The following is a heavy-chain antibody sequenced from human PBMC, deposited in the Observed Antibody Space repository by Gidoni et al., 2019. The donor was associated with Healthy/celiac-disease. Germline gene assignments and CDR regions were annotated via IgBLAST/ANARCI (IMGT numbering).Heavy chain of an antibody. Sequence: EVQLVESGGGLVQPGGSLCLSCAASGFTFSSYDMPWVRQATGKGLEWVSAIGTAGDTYYPGSVKGRFTISRENAKNALYLQMNSLRAGDTAVYYCARYAVSSGFDYWGQGTLVTVSS. J-gene: IGHJ4*02. V-gene: IGHV3-13*01. CDR1: GFTFSSYD. D-gene: IGHD6-19*01. CDR2: IGTAGDT. CDR3: ARYAVSSGFDY.